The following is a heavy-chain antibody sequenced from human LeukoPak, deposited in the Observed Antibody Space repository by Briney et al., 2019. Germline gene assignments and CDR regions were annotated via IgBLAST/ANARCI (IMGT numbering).Heavy chain of an antibody. D-gene: IGHD1-14*01. CDR1: GLTFSSYG. CDR2: ISGSGGST. Sequence: GGSLRLSCAASGLTFSSYGMSWVRQAPGKGLERVSAISGSGGSTYYADSVKGRFTISRDNSKNTLYLQMNSLRAEDTAVYYCAKGASMISPRNLDYWGQGTLVTVSS. CDR3: AKGASMISPRNLDY. J-gene: IGHJ4*02. V-gene: IGHV3-23*01.